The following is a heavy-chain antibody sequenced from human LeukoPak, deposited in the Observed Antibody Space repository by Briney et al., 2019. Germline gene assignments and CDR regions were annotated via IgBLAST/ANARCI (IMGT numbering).Heavy chain of an antibody. CDR3: AKSWGVEYSSGFFSGVGS. CDR2: IYVDGST. J-gene: IGHJ5*02. V-gene: IGHV3-66*01. CDR1: GISVSSNY. D-gene: IGHD3-22*01. Sequence: GGSLRLSCAASGISVSSNYMSWVRRAPGKGLQWVSVIYVDGSTYYADSVKGRITISRDNSKNTLYLQMNSLRADDTAVFYCAKSWGVEYSSGFFSGVGSWGQGTLVTVSS.